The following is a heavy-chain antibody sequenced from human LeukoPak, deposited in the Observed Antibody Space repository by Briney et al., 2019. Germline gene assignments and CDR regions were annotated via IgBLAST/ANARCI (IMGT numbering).Heavy chain of an antibody. D-gene: IGHD3-3*01. Sequence: SETLSLTCTVSGGSISSSSYYWGWIRQPPGKGLGWIGSIYYSGSTYYNPSLKSRVTISVDTSKNQFSLKLSSVTAADTAVYYCARIQAPYYDFWSGYYENYMDVWGKGTTVTVSS. V-gene: IGHV4-39*01. CDR3: ARIQAPYYDFWSGYYENYMDV. CDR1: GGSISSSSYY. J-gene: IGHJ6*03. CDR2: IYYSGST.